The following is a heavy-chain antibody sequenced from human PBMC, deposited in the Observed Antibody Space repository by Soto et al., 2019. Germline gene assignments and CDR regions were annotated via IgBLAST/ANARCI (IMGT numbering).Heavy chain of an antibody. J-gene: IGHJ4*02. CDR2: ISGSGGST. CDR1: GFTFSSYS. Sequence: PGGSQRLSSAASGFTFSSYSMSWVRQAPGKGLEWVSAISGSGGSTYYADSVKGRFTISRDNSKNTLYLQMNSLRAEDTAVYYCAKCPYRGRLRFPPLNYFDYWGQGTLVTVSS. V-gene: IGHV3-23*01. CDR3: AKCPYRGRLRFPPLNYFDY. D-gene: IGHD5-12*01.